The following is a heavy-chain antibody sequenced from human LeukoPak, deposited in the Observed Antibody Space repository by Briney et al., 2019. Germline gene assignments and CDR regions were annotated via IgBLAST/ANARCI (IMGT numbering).Heavy chain of an antibody. CDR1: GYTFTSYG. CDR3: ARKQGGVVPAATDAFDI. D-gene: IGHD2-2*01. V-gene: IGHV1-18*01. Sequence: ASVKVSCKASGYTFTSYGISWVRQAPGQGLEWMGWISAYNGNTNYAQKLQGRVTMTTDTSTSTAYMELRSLRSDDTAVYYSARKQGGVVPAATDAFDIWGQGTMVTVSS. CDR2: ISAYNGNT. J-gene: IGHJ3*02.